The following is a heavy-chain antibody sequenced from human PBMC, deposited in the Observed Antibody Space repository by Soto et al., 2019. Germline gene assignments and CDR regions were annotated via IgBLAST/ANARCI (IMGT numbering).Heavy chain of an antibody. D-gene: IGHD5-12*01. CDR2: IIPIFGTA. CDR1: GGTFSSYA. J-gene: IGHJ6*02. CDR3: ARDNSGYGPLNPYSGMDV. Sequence: QVQLVQSGAEVKKPGSSVKVSCKAAGGTFSSYAISWVRQAPGQGLEWMRGIIPIFGTANYAQKFQGRVTITADESTSTAYMELSSLRSEDTAVYYCARDNSGYGPLNPYSGMDVWGQVTTLTVSS. V-gene: IGHV1-69*12.